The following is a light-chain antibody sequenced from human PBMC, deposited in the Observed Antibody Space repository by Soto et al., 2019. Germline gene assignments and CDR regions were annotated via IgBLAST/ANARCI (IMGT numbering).Light chain of an antibody. Sequence: QSVLTQPPSVSGAPGQRVTISCTGGYSNIGTHYDVHWYQQFPGTAPKVVIYGNTNRPSGVPDRFSGSKSGTSASLAITGLQAEDEADYYCQSYDSSLSTYVFGTGTKLTVL. CDR3: QSYDSSLSTYV. J-gene: IGLJ1*01. CDR2: GNT. CDR1: YSNIGTHYD. V-gene: IGLV1-40*01.